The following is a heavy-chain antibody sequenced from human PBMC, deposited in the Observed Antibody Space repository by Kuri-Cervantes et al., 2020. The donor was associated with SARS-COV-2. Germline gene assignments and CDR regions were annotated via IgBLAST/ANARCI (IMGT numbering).Heavy chain of an antibody. Sequence: GESLKISCAVSGFTFRSYWMSWVRQAPGKGLEYVANINQDGSATYYVDSVKGRFTISSDNTESSLYLQMNSLRAEDTAVYYCVCDTNRVKVYWGQGTLVTVSS. CDR3: VCDTNRVKVY. CDR2: INQDGSAT. V-gene: IGHV3-7*02. J-gene: IGHJ4*02. CDR1: GFTFRSYW. D-gene: IGHD5-18*01.